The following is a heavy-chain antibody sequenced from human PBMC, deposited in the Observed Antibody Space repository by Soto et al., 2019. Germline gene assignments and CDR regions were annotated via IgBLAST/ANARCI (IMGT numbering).Heavy chain of an antibody. CDR2: IYYSGST. CDR3: ARHGIAAWSWFDP. J-gene: IGHJ5*02. Sequence: PSETLSLTCTVSCGSISSYYWSWIRQPPGKGLEWIGYIYYSGSTNYNPSLKSRVTISVDTSKNQFSLKLSSVTAADTAVYYCARHGIAAWSWFDPWGQGTLVTVSS. D-gene: IGHD6-13*01. CDR1: CGSISSYY. V-gene: IGHV4-59*01.